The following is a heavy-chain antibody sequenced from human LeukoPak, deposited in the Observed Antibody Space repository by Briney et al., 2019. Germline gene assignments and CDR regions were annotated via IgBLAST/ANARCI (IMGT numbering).Heavy chain of an antibody. V-gene: IGHV4-39*07. CDR3: ARGYCSGGSCYSYYYYNYMDV. Sequence: PSQTLSLTCTVSGNSISSGDNYWGWIRQPPGKGLEWIGSIHYSGSTNYNPSLKSRVTISVDTSKNQFSLKLSSVTAADTAVYYCARGYCSGGSCYSYYYYNYMDVWGKGTTVTVSS. D-gene: IGHD2-15*01. CDR2: IHYSGST. J-gene: IGHJ6*03. CDR1: GNSISSGDNY.